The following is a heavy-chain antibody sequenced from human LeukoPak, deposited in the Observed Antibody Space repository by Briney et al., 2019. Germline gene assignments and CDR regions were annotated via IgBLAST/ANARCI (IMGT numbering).Heavy chain of an antibody. CDR1: GGSISSGGYP. J-gene: IGHJ4*02. CDR3: ARSKRASRGSGHYFDY. D-gene: IGHD3-3*01. Sequence: SETLSLTCAVSGGSISSGGYPWSWIRQPPGKGLEWIGYIYNSGSTYYNPSLKSRVTISVDRSKNQFSLKLSSVTAADTAVYYCARSKRASRGSGHYFDYWGQGTLVTVSS. V-gene: IGHV4-30-2*01. CDR2: IYNSGST.